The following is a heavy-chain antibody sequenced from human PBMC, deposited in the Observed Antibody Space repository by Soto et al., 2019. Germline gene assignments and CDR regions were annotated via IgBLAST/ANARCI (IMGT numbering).Heavy chain of an antibody. J-gene: IGHJ4*02. Sequence: GGSLRLSCAASGFSFGSYALSWVRQAPGKGLEWVSTISGSDGKTFYADSVKGRFSISRDTSQSTLYLQMNSLRADDTAMYYCARWSYLDYWGQGTRVTVS. D-gene: IGHD3-3*01. V-gene: IGHV3-23*01. CDR2: ISGSDGKT. CDR1: GFSFGSYA. CDR3: ARWSYLDY.